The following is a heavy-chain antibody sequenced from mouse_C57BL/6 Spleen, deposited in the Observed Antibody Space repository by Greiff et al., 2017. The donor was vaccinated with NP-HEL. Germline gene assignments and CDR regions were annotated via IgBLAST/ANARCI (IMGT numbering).Heavy chain of an antibody. CDR2: ISSGGDYI. J-gene: IGHJ2*01. Sequence: EVKLMESGEGLVKPGGSLKLSCAASGFTFSSYAMSWVRQTPEKRLEWVAYISSGGDYIYYADTVKGRFTISRDNARNTLYLQMSSLKSEDTAMYYCTRITTVVEPFDYWGQGTTLTVSS. CDR3: TRITTVVEPFDY. CDR1: GFTFSSYA. D-gene: IGHD1-1*01. V-gene: IGHV5-9-1*02.